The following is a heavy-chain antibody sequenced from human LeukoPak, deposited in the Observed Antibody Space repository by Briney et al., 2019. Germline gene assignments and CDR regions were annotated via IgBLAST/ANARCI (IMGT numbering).Heavy chain of an antibody. CDR1: GGSISSYY. V-gene: IGHV4-59*08. Sequence: PSETLSLTCTVSGGSISSYYWSWIRQPPGKGLEWIGYIYYSGSTNYNPSLKSRVTISVDTSKNQFSLKLSSVTAADTAVYYCASTYGALNAFDIWGQGTMVTVSS. CDR3: ASTYGALNAFDI. J-gene: IGHJ3*02. CDR2: IYYSGST. D-gene: IGHD4-17*01.